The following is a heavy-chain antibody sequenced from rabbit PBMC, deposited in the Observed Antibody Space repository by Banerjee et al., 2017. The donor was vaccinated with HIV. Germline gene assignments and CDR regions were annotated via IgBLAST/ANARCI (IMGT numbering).Heavy chain of an antibody. V-gene: IGHV1S45*01. CDR2: IDPVFAGT. Sequence: QEQLKESGGGLVQPGGSLKLSCKASGFDFSSYYMSWVRQAPGKGLEWIGYIDPVFAGTYYASWVNGRFTISKTSSTTVTLQMTSLTAADTATYFCARDLAGVIGWNFDLWGPGTLVTVS. CDR1: GFDFSSYYM. J-gene: IGHJ4*01. CDR3: ARDLAGVIGWNFDL. D-gene: IGHD4-1*01.